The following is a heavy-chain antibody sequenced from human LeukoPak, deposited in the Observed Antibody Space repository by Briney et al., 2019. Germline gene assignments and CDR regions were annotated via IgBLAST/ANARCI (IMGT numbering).Heavy chain of an antibody. D-gene: IGHD6-6*01. Sequence: GGSLRLSCEASGFTFDEYAMHWVRQAPGKGLEWVSGISWDSGSIVYADSVKGRFTVSRDNAKNSLYLQMNSLRAEDTAVYYCARADSSIAARLSRSSIFNYYYYMDVWGKGTTVTVSS. CDR1: GFTFDEYA. CDR3: ARADSSIAARLSRSSIFNYYYYMDV. V-gene: IGHV3-9*01. J-gene: IGHJ6*03. CDR2: ISWDSGSI.